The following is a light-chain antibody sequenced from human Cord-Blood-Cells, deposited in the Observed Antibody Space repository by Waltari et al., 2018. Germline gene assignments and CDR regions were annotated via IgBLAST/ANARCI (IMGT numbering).Light chain of an antibody. V-gene: IGKV3-11*01. J-gene: IGKJ5*01. CDR1: QSVSSY. Sequence: EIVLTQSPATLSWSPGERATLSCRASQSVSSYLAWYQQKTGQAPRLLIYDASNRATGIPARFSGSGSGTDFTLTISSLEPEDFAVYYCQQRSNWITFGQGTRLEIK. CDR3: QQRSNWIT. CDR2: DAS.